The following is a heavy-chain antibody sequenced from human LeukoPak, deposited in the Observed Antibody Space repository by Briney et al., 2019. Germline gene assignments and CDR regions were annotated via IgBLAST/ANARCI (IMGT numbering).Heavy chain of an antibody. V-gene: IGHV3-30*18. CDR2: ISYDGSNK. CDR1: GFTFSSYG. Sequence: GGSLRLSCAASGFTFSSYGMHWVRQAPGKGLEWVAVISYDGSNKYYADSVKGRFTISRDNSKNTLYLQMNSLRAEDTAVYYCANPILEWFDYWGQGTLVTVSS. D-gene: IGHD3-3*01. J-gene: IGHJ4*02. CDR3: ANPILEWFDY.